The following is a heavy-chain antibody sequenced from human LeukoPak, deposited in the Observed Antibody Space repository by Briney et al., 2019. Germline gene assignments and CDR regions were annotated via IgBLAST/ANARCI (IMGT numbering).Heavy chain of an antibody. CDR2: MNPNSGNT. CDR3: ARNSGSGSYYNSPDWFDP. Sequence: ASVKVSCKASGYTFTSYDINWVRQATGQGLEWMGWMNPNSGNTGYAQKFQGRVTMTRNTSIGTAYMELSSLRSEDTAVYYCARNSGSGSYYNSPDWFDPWGQGTLVTVSS. J-gene: IGHJ5*02. D-gene: IGHD3-10*01. CDR1: GYTFTSYD. V-gene: IGHV1-8*01.